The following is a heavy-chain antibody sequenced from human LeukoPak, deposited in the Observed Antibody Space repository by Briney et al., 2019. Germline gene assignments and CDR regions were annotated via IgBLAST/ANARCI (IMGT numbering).Heavy chain of an antibody. J-gene: IGHJ6*02. CDR1: GGTFSSYA. CDR2: IIPIFGTA. Sequence: SVKVSCKASGGTFSSYAISWVRQAPGQGLEWMGGIIPIFGTANYAQKFQGRVTMTRNTSISTAYMELSSLRSEDTAVYYCARGVGSGWYHYYYYYGMDVWGQGTTVTVSS. D-gene: IGHD6-19*01. CDR3: ARGVGSGWYHYYYYYGMDV. V-gene: IGHV1-69*05.